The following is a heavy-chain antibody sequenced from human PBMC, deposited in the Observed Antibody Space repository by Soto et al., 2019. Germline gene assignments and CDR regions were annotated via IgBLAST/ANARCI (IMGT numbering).Heavy chain of an antibody. J-gene: IGHJ4*02. CDR2: ISGSGGST. Sequence: GGSLRLSFAASGFTLSSYALSWVRQAPGKGLEWVSAISGSGGSTYYADSVKGRFTISRDNSKNTLYLQMNSLRAEDTAVYYCAKYQDITAMVPFDYWGQGTLVTVSS. CDR1: GFTLSSYA. CDR3: AKYQDITAMVPFDY. D-gene: IGHD5-18*01. V-gene: IGHV3-23*01.